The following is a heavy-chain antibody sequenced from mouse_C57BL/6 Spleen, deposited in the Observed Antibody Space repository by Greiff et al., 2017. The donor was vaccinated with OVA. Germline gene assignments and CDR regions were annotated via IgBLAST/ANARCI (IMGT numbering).Heavy chain of an antibody. CDR3: ARDYYGSSRYFDV. J-gene: IGHJ1*03. CDR2: INPSSGYT. D-gene: IGHD1-1*01. V-gene: IGHV1-7*01. Sequence: VQLQQSGAELAKPGASVKLSCKASGYTFTSYWMHWVKQRPGQGLEWIGYINPSSGYTKYNQKFKDKATLTADKSSSTAYMQLSSLTYEDSAVYYCARDYYGSSRYFDVWGTGTTVTVSS. CDR1: GYTFTSYW.